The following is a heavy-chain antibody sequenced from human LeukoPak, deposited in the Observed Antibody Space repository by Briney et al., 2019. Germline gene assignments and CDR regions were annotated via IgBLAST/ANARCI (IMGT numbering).Heavy chain of an antibody. J-gene: IGHJ4*02. Sequence: GGSLRLSCAASGFTVSSNYMSWVRQAPGKGLEWVSVIYSGGSTYYADSVKGRFTISRDNSENTLYLQMNSLRAEDTAVYYCARDSGNYGSGSYWYWGQGTLVTVSS. CDR1: GFTVSSNY. V-gene: IGHV3-53*01. D-gene: IGHD3-10*01. CDR3: ARDSGNYGSGSYWY. CDR2: IYSGGST.